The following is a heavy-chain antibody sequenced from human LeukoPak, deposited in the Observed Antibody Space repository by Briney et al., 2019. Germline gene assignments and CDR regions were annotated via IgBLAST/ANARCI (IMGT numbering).Heavy chain of an antibody. V-gene: IGHV4-59*01. CDR2: IYYSGST. CDR3: ARGGSYSFYYYYYGMDV. D-gene: IGHD2-21*01. Sequence: SETLPLTCTVSGGSISSYYWSWIRQPPGKGLEWIGYIYYSGSTNYNPSLKSRVTISVDTSKNQFSLKLSSVTAADTAVYYCARGGSYSFYYYYYGMDVWGQGTTVTVSS. J-gene: IGHJ6*02. CDR1: GGSISSYY.